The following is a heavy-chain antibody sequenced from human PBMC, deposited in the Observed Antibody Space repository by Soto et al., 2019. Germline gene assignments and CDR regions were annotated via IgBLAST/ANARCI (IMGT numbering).Heavy chain of an antibody. CDR3: ARKIVDIVATTSYNWFDP. J-gene: IGHJ5*02. CDR2: INPNSGGT. Sequence: ASVKVSCKVSGYTFTGYYMHWVRQAPGQGLEWMGWINPNSGGTNYAQKFQGRVTMTRDTSISTDYMELSRLRSDDTAVYYCARKIVDIVATTSYNWFDPWGQGTLVTVSS. V-gene: IGHV1-2*02. CDR1: GYTFTGYY. D-gene: IGHD5-12*01.